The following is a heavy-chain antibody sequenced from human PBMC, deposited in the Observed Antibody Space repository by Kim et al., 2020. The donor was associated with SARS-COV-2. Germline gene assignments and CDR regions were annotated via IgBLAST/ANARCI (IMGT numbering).Heavy chain of an antibody. Sequence: YADSVKGRFTISRDNSKNTLYLQMNSLRAEDTAVYYCARSSGQDPKAFDIWGQGTMVTVSS. V-gene: IGHV3-66*01. CDR3: ARSSGQDPKAFDI. J-gene: IGHJ3*02.